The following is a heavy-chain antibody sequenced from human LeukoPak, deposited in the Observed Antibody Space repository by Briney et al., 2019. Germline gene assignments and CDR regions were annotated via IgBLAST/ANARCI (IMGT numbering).Heavy chain of an antibody. V-gene: IGHV1-69*13. CDR3: ARARRSDAFDI. CDR2: IIPIFGTA. CDR1: GGTFSSYA. Sequence: VASVEVSCKASGGTFSSYAISWVRQAPGQGLEWMGGIIPIFGTANYAQKFQGRVTITADESTSTAYMELSSLRSEDTAVYYCARARRSDAFDIWGQGTMVTVSS. J-gene: IGHJ3*02.